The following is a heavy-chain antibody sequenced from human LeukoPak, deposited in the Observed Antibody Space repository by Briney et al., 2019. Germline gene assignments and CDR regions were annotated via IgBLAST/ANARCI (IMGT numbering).Heavy chain of an antibody. D-gene: IGHD3-22*01. CDR2: IKQDGSEK. CDR1: GFTFSNYW. J-gene: IGHJ4*02. Sequence: PGGSLRLSCAASGFTFSNYWMSWVRQAPGKGLEWVANIKQDGSEKYYVDSVKGRFTISRDNAKNSLYLQMNSLRAEDTAVYYCARATFPYYYDSSGYWIFDYWGQGILVTVSS. V-gene: IGHV3-7*01. CDR3: ARATFPYYYDSSGYWIFDY.